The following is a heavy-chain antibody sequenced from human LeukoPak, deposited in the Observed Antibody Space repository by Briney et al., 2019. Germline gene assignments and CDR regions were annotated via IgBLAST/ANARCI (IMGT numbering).Heavy chain of an antibody. Sequence: SETLSLTCTVSGGSIRSYYWSWIRQAPGKGLEWIGYIYYSGGTKFNPFLQSRVSMSLHTSGNQFSLKLTSVTAADTAVYYCACYSSPGGWGVFDYWGQGTLVTVSS. CDR3: ACYSSPGGWGVFDY. D-gene: IGHD2-2*02. CDR1: GGSIRSYY. CDR2: IYYSGGT. J-gene: IGHJ4*02. V-gene: IGHV4-59*08.